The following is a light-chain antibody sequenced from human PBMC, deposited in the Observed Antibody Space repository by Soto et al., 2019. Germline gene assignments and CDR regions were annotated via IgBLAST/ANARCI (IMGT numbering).Light chain of an antibody. J-gene: IGKJ5*01. Sequence: EIVRTQSTATMSVSPGERCTRSCMASENIYTNLAWYQQKPGQAHRLLFYGASTRATGLPARFSGTGSGTEFTLTINSLQAEDSAVYYCQQYYNWPRTVGQGTRLEVK. V-gene: IGKV3-15*01. CDR3: QQYYNWPRT. CDR2: GAS. CDR1: ENIYTN.